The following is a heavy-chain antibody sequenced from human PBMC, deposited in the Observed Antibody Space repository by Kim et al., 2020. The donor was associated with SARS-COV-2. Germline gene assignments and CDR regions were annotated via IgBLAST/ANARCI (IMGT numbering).Heavy chain of an antibody. CDR3: ARLGAAAGTMALYDY. CDR2: INTNTGNP. J-gene: IGHJ4*02. D-gene: IGHD6-13*01. V-gene: IGHV7-4-1*02. Sequence: ASVKVSCKASGYTFTSYAMNWVRQAPGQGLEWIGWINTNTGNPTYAQGFTGRFVFSLDTSVSTAYLQISSLKAEDTAVYYCARLGAAAGTMALYDYWGQGTLVTVSS. CDR1: GYTFTSYA.